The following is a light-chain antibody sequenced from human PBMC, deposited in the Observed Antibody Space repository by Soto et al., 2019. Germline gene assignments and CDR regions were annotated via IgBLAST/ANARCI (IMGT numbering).Light chain of an antibody. V-gene: IGKV3-20*01. J-gene: IGKJ3*01. Sequence: IVLLPSPGTLSSSPGESAPLSCTASQTVTRNYLAWHQQKPGQAPRLLIYGASSRATGIPDRFSGSGSGTDFTLTISRLEPEDFAVYYCQQYGSSVTFGPGTKVDIK. CDR2: GAS. CDR3: QQYGSSVT. CDR1: QTVTRNY.